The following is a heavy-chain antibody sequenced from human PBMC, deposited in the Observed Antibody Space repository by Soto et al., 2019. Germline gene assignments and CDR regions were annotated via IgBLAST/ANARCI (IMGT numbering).Heavy chain of an antibody. D-gene: IGHD3-16*01. V-gene: IGHV3-48*02. CDR2: ISSGSDTI. CDR1: GFTLSSYS. J-gene: IGHJ6*02. CDR3: ARPGEGVLFYYALDV. Sequence: EVQLVESGGGLVQPGGSLRLSCVASGFTLSSYSMNWVRQAPGKGLEWISYISSGSDTIYYADSVKGRFTVSRDNAKKSLYLQMNSLRDEDTAVYYCARPGEGVLFYYALDVWGQGTTVTVSS.